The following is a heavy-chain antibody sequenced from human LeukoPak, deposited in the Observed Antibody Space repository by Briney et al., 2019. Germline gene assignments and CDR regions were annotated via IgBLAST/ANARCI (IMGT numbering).Heavy chain of an antibody. J-gene: IGHJ6*03. CDR2: IYYSGST. V-gene: IGHV4-59*01. D-gene: IGHD3-3*01. CDR3: ARGITIFGVVPHMDV. Sequence: SETLSLTCTVSGGSISSYYWSWIRQPPGKGLEWIGYIYYSGSTNYSPSLKSRVTISVDTSKNQFSLKLSSVTAADTAVYYCARGITIFGVVPHMDVWGKGTTVTVSS. CDR1: GGSISSYY.